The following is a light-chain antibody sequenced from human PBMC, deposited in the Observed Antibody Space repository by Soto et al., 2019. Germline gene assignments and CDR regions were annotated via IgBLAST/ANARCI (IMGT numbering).Light chain of an antibody. V-gene: IGKV3-20*01. CDR1: QSVNSNY. CDR2: GAS. Sequence: VLTESPCTLSLSPGERATLSCRASQSVNSNYLAWYQQKPGQAPRLLIHGASSRATGIPDRFSGSGSGTDFTLTISRLEPEDFAVYFCQQYGSSPITFGQGTRLEIK. J-gene: IGKJ5*01. CDR3: QQYGSSPIT.